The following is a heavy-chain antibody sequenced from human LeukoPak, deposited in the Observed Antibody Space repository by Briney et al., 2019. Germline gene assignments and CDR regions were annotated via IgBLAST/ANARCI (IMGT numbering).Heavy chain of an antibody. V-gene: IGHV4-4*07. D-gene: IGHD1-1*01. CDR1: GGSISSYY. CDR3: ARAPTGTGGWNWFDP. CDR2: IYPSGSN. Sequence: SETLSLTCTVSGGSISSYYWSWIRQPAGKGLELIGRIYPSGSNNYNPPLKSRVTMSVDTSKNQFSLKLSSVTAADTAVYYCARAPTGTGGWNWFDPWGQGTLVTVSS. J-gene: IGHJ5*02.